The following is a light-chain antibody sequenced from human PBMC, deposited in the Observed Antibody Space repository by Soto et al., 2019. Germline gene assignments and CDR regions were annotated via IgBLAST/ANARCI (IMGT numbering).Light chain of an antibody. CDR2: DVS. J-gene: IGLJ3*02. Sequence: QSALTQPRSVSGSPGQSVTISCTGTSSDVGAYNYVSWYQHHPGKAPKVMIYDVSERPSGVPDRFSGSKSDNKASLTISGLLAEDEADYYCCSYAGSYSGVFGGGTKLTVL. CDR3: CSYAGSYSGV. CDR1: SSDVGAYNY. V-gene: IGLV2-11*01.